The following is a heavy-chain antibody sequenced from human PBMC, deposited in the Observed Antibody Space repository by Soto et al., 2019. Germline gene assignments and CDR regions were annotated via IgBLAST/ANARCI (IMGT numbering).Heavy chain of an antibody. V-gene: IGHV3-48*03. D-gene: IGHD3-3*01. Sequence: GGSLRLSCAASGFTFSTYEMNWVRQAPGKGLEWLSYISGSGSTIHYADSVKGRFTISRDNAKTSLYLQMNSLRAEDTAVYYCAIPWSYYYYGMDVWGQGTTVTVSS. CDR3: AIPWSYYYYGMDV. CDR2: ISGSGSTI. CDR1: GFTFSTYE. J-gene: IGHJ6*02.